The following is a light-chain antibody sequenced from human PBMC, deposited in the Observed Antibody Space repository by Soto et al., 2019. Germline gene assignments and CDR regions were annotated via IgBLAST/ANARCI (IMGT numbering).Light chain of an antibody. Sequence: QSALTQPASVSGSPGQSITISCTGTSSDVGGYNYVSWYQQHPGKAPKLMIYEVSNRPSGVSNRFSGSMSGNTASLTISGLQAEDEADYYCSSYTTISTLEVFGGGTKLTVL. CDR3: SSYTTISTLEV. V-gene: IGLV2-14*01. CDR2: EVS. J-gene: IGLJ3*02. CDR1: SSDVGGYNY.